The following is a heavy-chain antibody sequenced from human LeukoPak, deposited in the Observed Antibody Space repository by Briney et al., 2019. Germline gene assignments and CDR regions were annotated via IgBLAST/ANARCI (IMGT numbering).Heavy chain of an antibody. D-gene: IGHD2-21*02. V-gene: IGHV3-23*01. CDR3: AKDRGIVVVTAPFDY. CDR2: ISGRGGGT. J-gene: IGHJ4*02. CDR1: GFTFDDHA. Sequence: GGSLRLSCAASGFTFDDHAMHWVRQAPGKGLEWVSTISGRGGGTYYADSVKGRFTISRDNSKNTLYLQMNSLRAEDTAVYYCAKDRGIVVVTAPFDYWGQGTLVTVSS.